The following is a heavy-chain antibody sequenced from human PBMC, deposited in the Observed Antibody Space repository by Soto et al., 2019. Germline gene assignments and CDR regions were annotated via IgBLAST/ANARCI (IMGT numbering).Heavy chain of an antibody. V-gene: IGHV3-23*01. J-gene: IGHJ4*02. CDR2: ISGSGGST. CDR1: GFTFSSYA. D-gene: IGHD3-9*01. CDR3: WSGYFAWLFRDGPDMPLDY. Sequence: GGSLRLSCAASGFTFSSYAMSWVRQAPGKGLEWVSAISGSGGSTYYADSVKGRFTISRDNSKNTLYLQMNSLRAEDTAVYYCWSGYFAWLFRDGPDMPLDYWGQGTLATVSS.